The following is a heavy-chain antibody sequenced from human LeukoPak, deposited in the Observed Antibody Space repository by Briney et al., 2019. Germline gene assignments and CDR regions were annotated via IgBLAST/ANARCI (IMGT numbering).Heavy chain of an antibody. J-gene: IGHJ5*02. V-gene: IGHV1-18*01. CDR2: MSTSNGNT. D-gene: IGHD1-26*01. CDR3: AKDNPRVVGDTATFDP. Sequence: ASVKVSCKASGYTFSSYAISWVRQAPGQGLEWMGWMSTSNGNTNYAQKLQGRVTMTTDTSTSTAYMELRSLRSDDTAVYYCAKDNPRVVGDTATFDPWGQGTLVTVSS. CDR1: GYTFSSYA.